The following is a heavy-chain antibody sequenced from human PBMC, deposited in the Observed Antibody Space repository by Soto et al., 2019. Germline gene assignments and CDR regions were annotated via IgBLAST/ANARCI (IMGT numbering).Heavy chain of an antibody. V-gene: IGHV3-7*01. Sequence: GGSLRLSCAASGFTFSSYWMSWVRQAPGKGLEWVANIKQDGSEKYYVDSVKGRFTISRDNAKNSLYLQMNSLRAEDTAVYYCARDRFGSGWYYFDYWGQGTLVTVSS. D-gene: IGHD6-19*01. J-gene: IGHJ4*02. CDR1: GFTFSSYW. CDR3: ARDRFGSGWYYFDY. CDR2: IKQDGSEK.